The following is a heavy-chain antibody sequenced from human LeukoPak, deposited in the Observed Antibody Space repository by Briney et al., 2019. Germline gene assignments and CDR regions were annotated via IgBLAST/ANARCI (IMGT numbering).Heavy chain of an antibody. CDR1: GFTFSNAW. J-gene: IGHJ4*02. V-gene: IGHV3-15*01. D-gene: IGHD2-15*01. CDR3: TTVPENYCSSSSCYSYFDY. CDR2: IKSKTKGETT. Sequence: GGSLRLSCAASGFTFSNAWMTWVRQAPGKGLEWVGRIKSKTKGETTDYAAPVKGRFTISRDDSKNTLFLQMNSLKTEDTAVYYCTTVPENYCSSSSCYSYFDYWGQGTLVSVSS.